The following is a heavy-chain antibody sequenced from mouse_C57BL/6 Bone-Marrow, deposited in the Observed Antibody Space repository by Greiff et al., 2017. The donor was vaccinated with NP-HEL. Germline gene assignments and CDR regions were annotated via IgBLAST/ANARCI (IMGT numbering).Heavy chain of an antibody. V-gene: IGHV5-6*01. J-gene: IGHJ4*01. CDR3: ARQGPYAMDY. CDR1: GFTFSSYG. Sequence: EVQLVESGGDLVKPGGSLKLSCAASGFTFSSYGMSWVRQTPDKRLEWVATISSGGSYTYYPDSVKGRFTISRDNAKNTLYLQMSSLKSEDTAMYYCARQGPYAMDYWGQGTSVTVSS. CDR2: ISSGGSYT.